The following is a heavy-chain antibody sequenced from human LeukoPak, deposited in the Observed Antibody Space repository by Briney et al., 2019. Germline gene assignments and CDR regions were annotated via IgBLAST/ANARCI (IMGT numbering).Heavy chain of an antibody. D-gene: IGHD6-6*01. Sequence: GGSLRLSCAASGFTFRSYTIHWVRQAPGKGLEWVSSISAVGTYIYYADSVKGRFTISRDNVEKSAYLELSGLTGQDTAIYCARGGIAGRAVYYYYMDVWGKGTTVTVSS. CDR2: ISAVGTYI. CDR3: ARGGIAGRAVYYYYMDV. V-gene: IGHV3-21*01. CDR1: GFTFRSYT. J-gene: IGHJ6*03.